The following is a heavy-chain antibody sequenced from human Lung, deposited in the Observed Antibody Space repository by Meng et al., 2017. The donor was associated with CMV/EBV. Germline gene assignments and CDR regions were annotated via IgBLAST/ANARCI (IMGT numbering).Heavy chain of an antibody. J-gene: IGHJ4*02. V-gene: IGHV3-72*01. Sequence: SXTASGFTVSDQYMEWIREAPGRGLEWIARIRDKDSRYSTEYAASVRGRFTISRDDSKLLFLEMTSLKTEETAVYYCARTSRRTRDFDYWGQGTLVTVSS. D-gene: IGHD1-7*01. CDR1: GFTVSDQY. CDR2: IRDKDSRYST. CDR3: ARTSRRTRDFDY.